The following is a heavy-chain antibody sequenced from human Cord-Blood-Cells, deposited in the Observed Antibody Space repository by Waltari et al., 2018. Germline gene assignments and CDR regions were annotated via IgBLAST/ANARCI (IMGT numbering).Heavy chain of an antibody. CDR2: IYHSGGT. J-gene: IGHJ4*02. Sequence: QVQLQESGPGLVKPSGTLSLTCAVSGGSISSSNWWSWVRQPPGKGLEWIGEIYHSGGTNYNPTLKGRVTISVDKSKNQFSLKLSSVTAADTAVYYCAGALMGIAGNFDYWGQGTLVTVSS. CDR3: AGALMGIAGNFDY. D-gene: IGHD6-13*01. CDR1: GGSISSSNW. V-gene: IGHV4-4*02.